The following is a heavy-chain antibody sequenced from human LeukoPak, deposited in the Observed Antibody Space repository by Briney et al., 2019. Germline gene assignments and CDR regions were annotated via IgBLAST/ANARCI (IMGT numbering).Heavy chain of an antibody. CDR1: GGSISSGGYY. CDR3: AKSQYTYYYDNSAYYYFDY. CDR2: IYSTGSA. J-gene: IGHJ4*02. V-gene: IGHV4-61*09. Sequence: SQTLSLTCTVSGGSISSGGYYWTWIRQPAGKGLEWIGHIYSTGSANYSPSLKSRVTISLDSSTNQISLKLTSVTAADTAVYCCAKSQYTYYYDNSAYYYFDYWGQGTLVTVSS. D-gene: IGHD3-22*01.